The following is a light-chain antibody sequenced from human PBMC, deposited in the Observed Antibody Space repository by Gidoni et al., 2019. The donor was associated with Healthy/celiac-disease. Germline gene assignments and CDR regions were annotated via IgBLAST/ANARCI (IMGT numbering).Light chain of an antibody. CDR1: QSLLHSNGYNY. V-gene: IGKV2-28*01. Sequence: IVMTQSPLSLPVTPGEPASISCRSSQSLLHSNGYNYLGWLLQKPGQSPQLLIYLGSNRASGVPDRFSCSGSGTDFTLKISRVEAEDVGVYYCMQALQTPNTFGQGTKLEIK. J-gene: IGKJ2*01. CDR2: LGS. CDR3: MQALQTPNT.